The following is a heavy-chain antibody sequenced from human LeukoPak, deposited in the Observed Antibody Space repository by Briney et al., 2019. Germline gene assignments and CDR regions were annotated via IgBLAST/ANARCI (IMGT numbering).Heavy chain of an antibody. CDR1: GFTFSTYW. V-gene: IGHV3-74*01. CDR3: VRERGETGRTDY. CDR2: IDNVAGNI. Sequence: GGSLRLSCAGSGFTFSTYWLHWVRQAPGKGLMWVSRIDNVAGNIRYADSVKGRFTISRDNAKNTVYLQMNNLRGEDTAVYYCVRERGETGRTDYWGQGTLVTVSS. D-gene: IGHD7-27*01. J-gene: IGHJ4*02.